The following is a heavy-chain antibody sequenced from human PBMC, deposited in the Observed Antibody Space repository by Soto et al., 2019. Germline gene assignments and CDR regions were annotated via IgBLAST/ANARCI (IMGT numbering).Heavy chain of an antibody. CDR1: GFTLSTYW. Sequence: GGSLRLSCVASGFTLSTYWVHWVRQAPGKGLVWVSRTNRDGSTTTYADSVNGRFTISRDNAKNTLYLQMNSLRSEDTAVYYCARDLTGPFDDWGQGTLVTVSS. CDR2: TNRDGSTT. D-gene: IGHD1-20*01. J-gene: IGHJ4*02. CDR3: ARDLTGPFDD. V-gene: IGHV3-74*01.